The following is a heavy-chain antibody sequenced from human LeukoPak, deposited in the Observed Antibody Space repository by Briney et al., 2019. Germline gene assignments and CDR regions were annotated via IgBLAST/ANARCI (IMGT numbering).Heavy chain of an antibody. V-gene: IGHV3-15*01. J-gene: IGHJ4*02. CDR2: IRSKTQGATI. Sequence: GGSLRLSCAASGFTFSSYAMSWVRQAPGKGLEWVGRIRSKTQGATIDYAAPVKGRFIISRDDSRNTLYLQMNSLKAEDTAVYYCTDDYGPPDYWGQGTLVTVSS. CDR1: GFTFSSYA. D-gene: IGHD5-12*01. CDR3: TDDYGPPDY.